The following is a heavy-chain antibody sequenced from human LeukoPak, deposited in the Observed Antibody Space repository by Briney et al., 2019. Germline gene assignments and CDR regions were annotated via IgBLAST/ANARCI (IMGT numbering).Heavy chain of an antibody. CDR3: TRGVQLERRYYNWFDP. CDR1: GYTFTGYY. CDR2: INPSRGST. Sequence: ASVKVSCKASGYTFTGYYIHWVRQAPGQGLEWMGMINPSRGSTSYAQKFQGGLTMTGDTSTSTVYMELSSLRSEDTAVYYCTRGVQLERRYYNWFDPWGQGTLVTVSS. V-gene: IGHV1-46*01. J-gene: IGHJ5*02. D-gene: IGHD1-1*01.